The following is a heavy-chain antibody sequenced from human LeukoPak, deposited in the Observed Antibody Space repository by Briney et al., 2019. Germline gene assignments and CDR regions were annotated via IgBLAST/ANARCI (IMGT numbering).Heavy chain of an antibody. D-gene: IGHD3-10*01. Sequence: PGGSLRLSCAASGFTFSSYSMNWVRQAPGKGLEWVSVISGSGGSTYYADSVKGRFTISRDNAKNSLYLQMNSLRAEDTAVYYCARDGSGRVPEMSAPDYWGQGTLVTVSS. CDR2: ISGSGGST. CDR3: ARDGSGRVPEMSAPDY. V-gene: IGHV3-48*01. J-gene: IGHJ4*02. CDR1: GFTFSSYS.